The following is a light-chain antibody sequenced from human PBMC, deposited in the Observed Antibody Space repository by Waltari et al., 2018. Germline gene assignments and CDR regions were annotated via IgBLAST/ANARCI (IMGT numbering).Light chain of an antibody. Sequence: QSALTQPASVSGSPGQSFIISCTGTNSGVGGYNFVSWYQQRPGEVPKLLIYDVAKRPSVVSDRFSGAKSGNTASLTISGLLPEDEADYYCCSYAGTNSLVFGGGTRLTVL. V-gene: IGLV2-23*02. CDR3: CSYAGTNSLV. CDR1: NSGVGGYNF. J-gene: IGLJ2*01. CDR2: DVA.